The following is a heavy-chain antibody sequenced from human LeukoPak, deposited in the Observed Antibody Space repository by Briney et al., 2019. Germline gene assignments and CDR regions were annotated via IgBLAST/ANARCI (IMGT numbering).Heavy chain of an antibody. CDR1: GGSFSTYY. D-gene: IGHD3-10*01. J-gene: IGHJ4*02. CDR3: ARVNGSGSFLDY. V-gene: IGHV4-4*07. CDR2: ISPSGST. Sequence: KSSETLSPTCTVSGGSFSTYYWSWIRQPAGKGLEWIGHISPSGSTNYGPSLKSRVSISADKSKNQFFLRLTSVTAADTAVYYCARVNGSGSFLDYWGQGTLIPVSS.